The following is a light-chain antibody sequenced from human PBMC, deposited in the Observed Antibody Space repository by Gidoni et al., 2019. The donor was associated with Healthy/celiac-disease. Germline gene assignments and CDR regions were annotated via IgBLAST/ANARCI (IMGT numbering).Light chain of an antibody. V-gene: IGLV1-44*01. J-gene: IGLJ2*01. CDR3: AAWDDSLNGVV. Sequence: QSVLTQPPSASGRPGQGVTISCSGSSSNIGSNTVNWYQQLPGTAPKLLIYSNNQRPSGVPDRFSGSKSGTSASLAISGLQSEDEADYYCAAWDDSLNGVVFGGGTKLTVL. CDR2: SNN. CDR1: SSNIGSNT.